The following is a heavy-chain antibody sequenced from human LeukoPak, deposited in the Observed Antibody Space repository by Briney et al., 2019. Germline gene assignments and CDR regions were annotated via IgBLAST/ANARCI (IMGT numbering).Heavy chain of an antibody. Sequence: GGSLRLSCATSTFTFSSYAMHWVRQAPGKGLEWVAVISFDGSKDYFADSVKGRFTISRDNSKNTLYLQMNSLRAEDTAVYYCARDLSDWNPFHYYYYYYYMDVWGKGTTVTVSS. CDR3: ARDLSDWNPFHYYYYYYYMDV. CDR1: TFTFSSYA. J-gene: IGHJ6*03. D-gene: IGHD1-1*01. V-gene: IGHV3-30-3*01. CDR2: ISFDGSKD.